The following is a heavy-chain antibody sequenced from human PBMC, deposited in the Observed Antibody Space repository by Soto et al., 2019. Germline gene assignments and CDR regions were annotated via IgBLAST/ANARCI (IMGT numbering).Heavy chain of an antibody. CDR1: GGSISSRGFY. D-gene: IGHD3-10*01. CDR3: ARDLQSATMNRGVPLAYHSFDP. J-gene: IGHJ5*02. V-gene: IGHV4-31*03. Sequence: SETLSLTCTVSGGSISSRGFYWGWIRQHPGKGLEWIGYIYYSGSTYYNPSLRSRVTMSVDKSKNQFSLELTSVSAADTAVYYCARDLQSATMNRGVPLAYHSFDPWGHGTLVTVSS. CDR2: IYYSGST.